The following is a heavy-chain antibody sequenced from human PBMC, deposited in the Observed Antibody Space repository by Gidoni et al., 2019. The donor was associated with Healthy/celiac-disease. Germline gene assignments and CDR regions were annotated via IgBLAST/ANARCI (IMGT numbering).Heavy chain of an antibody. CDR1: GFTFSSYA. J-gene: IGHJ4*02. D-gene: IGHD2-2*01. V-gene: IGHV3-23*01. CDR3: AKVGGYCSSTSCYGRFDY. Sequence: EVQLLESGGGLVQPGGSLRLSCAASGFTFSSYAMSWVRQAPGKGLEWVSAISGSGGSTYYADSVKGRFTISRDNSKNTLYLQMNSLRAEDTAVYYCAKVGGYCSSTSCYGRFDYWGQGTLVTVSS. CDR2: ISGSGGST.